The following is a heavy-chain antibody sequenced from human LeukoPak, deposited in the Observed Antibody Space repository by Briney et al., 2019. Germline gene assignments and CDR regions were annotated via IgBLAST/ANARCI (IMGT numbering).Heavy chain of an antibody. CDR3: ATAYCAGDCFLYYFQH. D-gene: IGHD2-21*02. CDR2: INRGGGEE. V-gene: IGHV3-7*01. CDR1: GFTFTSYY. Sequence: GGSLRLSCAASGFTFTSYYMSWVRQAPGMGLEWVANINRGGGEEHYVDSVKGRFTISRDNAKNSVYLQMNSLRAEDTAVYYCATAYCAGDCFLYYFQHWGQGTLVTVSS. J-gene: IGHJ1*01.